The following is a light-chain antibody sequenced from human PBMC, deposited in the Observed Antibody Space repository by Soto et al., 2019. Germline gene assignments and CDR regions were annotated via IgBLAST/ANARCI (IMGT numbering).Light chain of an antibody. Sequence: EIVLTQSPGTLSLSPGERATLSCRASQSVSNNYLAWYQQKPGQAPRLLIYGASNRATGIPDRFSGSGSGTDFTLTISRLEPEDFAVYFCQHYSDLPMTFGQGTRLEI. V-gene: IGKV3-20*01. J-gene: IGKJ5*01. CDR3: QHYSDLPMT. CDR2: GAS. CDR1: QSVSNNY.